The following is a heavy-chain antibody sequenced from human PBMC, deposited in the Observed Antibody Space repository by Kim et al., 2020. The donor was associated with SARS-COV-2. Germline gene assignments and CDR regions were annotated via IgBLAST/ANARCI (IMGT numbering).Heavy chain of an antibody. CDR2: IYYSGRT. V-gene: IGHV4-61*01. D-gene: IGHD6-19*01. CDR3: VSEGNGWYAFDY. Sequence: SETLSLTCSVSGGSVSSGSYFWNWIRQPPGKGLDWIGNIYYSGRTNYNPSLKSRVTISVDTSKNQFSLRLSSVTAADTAVYYCVSEGNGWYAFDYWGQGILVTVSS. CDR1: GGSVSSGSYF. J-gene: IGHJ4*02.